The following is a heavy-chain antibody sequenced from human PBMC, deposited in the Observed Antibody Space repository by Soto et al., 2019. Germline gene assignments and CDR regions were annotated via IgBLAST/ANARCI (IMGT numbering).Heavy chain of an antibody. J-gene: IGHJ6*02. CDR1: GFTFSSYS. Sequence: SLRLSCAASGFTFSSYSMNWVRQAPGKGLEWVSSISSSSSYIYYADSVKGRFTISRDNAKNSLYLQMNSLRAEDTAVYYCAREPRYCSGGSCYRYYYYGMDVWGQGTTVTVSS. CDR3: AREPRYCSGGSCYRYYYYGMDV. V-gene: IGHV3-21*01. D-gene: IGHD2-15*01. CDR2: ISSSSSYI.